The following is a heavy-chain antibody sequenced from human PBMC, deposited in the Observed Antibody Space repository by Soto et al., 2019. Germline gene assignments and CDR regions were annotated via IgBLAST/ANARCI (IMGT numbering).Heavy chain of an antibody. D-gene: IGHD2-2*01. Sequence: QVQLVESGGGVVQPGRSLRLSCAASGFTFSNYDMHWVRQAPGEGLEWVAVLSFDGTSKNYADSVKGRFTISRDNSKNSLFLQINSLRTEDTAVYFCAKDFYAVRVPAAPRPHYFDFWRPGTLVTVSS. CDR1: GFTFSNYD. CDR3: AKDFYAVRVPAAPRPHYFDF. J-gene: IGHJ4*02. CDR2: LSFDGTSK. V-gene: IGHV3-30*18.